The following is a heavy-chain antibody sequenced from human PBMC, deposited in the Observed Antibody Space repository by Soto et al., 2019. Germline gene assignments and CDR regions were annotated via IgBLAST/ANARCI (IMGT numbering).Heavy chain of an antibody. CDR1: GGSISSYY. CDR3: AILEGLATISYYFDY. J-gene: IGHJ4*02. V-gene: IGHV4-59*01. D-gene: IGHD1-1*01. Sequence: SETLSLTCTVSGGSISSYYWSWIRQPPGKGLEWIGYIYYSGSTNYNPSLKSRVTISVDTSKNQFSLKLSSVTAADTAVYFCAILEGLATISYYFDYWGQGTLVTVSS. CDR2: IYYSGST.